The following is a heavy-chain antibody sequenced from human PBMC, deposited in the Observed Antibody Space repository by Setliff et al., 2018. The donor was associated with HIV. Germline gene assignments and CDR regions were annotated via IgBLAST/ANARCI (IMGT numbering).Heavy chain of an antibody. CDR2: IIPIFGTA. Sequence: VSCKASGGTFSSYAISWVRQAPGQGLEWMGGIIPIFGTANYAQKFQGRVTITADESTSTAYMELSSLRSEDTAVYYCARSRSSGYYCDYWGQGTLVTVSS. V-gene: IGHV1-69*01. J-gene: IGHJ4*02. CDR3: ARSRSSGYYCDY. D-gene: IGHD3-22*01. CDR1: GGTFSSYA.